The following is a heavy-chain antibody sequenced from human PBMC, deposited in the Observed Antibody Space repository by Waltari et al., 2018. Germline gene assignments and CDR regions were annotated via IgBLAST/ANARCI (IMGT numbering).Heavy chain of an antibody. V-gene: IGHV4-39*01. D-gene: IGHD3-22*01. CDR2: ISYSGST. J-gene: IGHJ4*02. CDR1: GGSIRSSSYY. Sequence: QLQLQESGPGLVKPSETLSLPCTVSGGSIRSSSYYWGWIRQPPGKGLEWIGSISYSGSTYYNPSLKSRVTISVDTSKNQFSLKLSSVTAADTAVYYCASTVYYDSSGWTYYFDYWGQGTLVTVSS. CDR3: ASTVYYDSSGWTYYFDY.